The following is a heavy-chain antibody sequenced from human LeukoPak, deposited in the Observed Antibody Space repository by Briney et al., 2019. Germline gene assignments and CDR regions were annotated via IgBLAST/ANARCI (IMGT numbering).Heavy chain of an antibody. CDR3: GRDPDY. J-gene: IGHJ4*02. CDR2: INQDGSDK. Sequence: GGSLRLSCAASGFTFSNAWLTWVRQAPGKGLEWVATINQDGSDKYYVDSVKGRFTISRDDAKNSLYLQMNSLRAEDTALYYCGRDPDYWGQGTLVTVSS. V-gene: IGHV3-7*04. CDR1: GFTFSNAW.